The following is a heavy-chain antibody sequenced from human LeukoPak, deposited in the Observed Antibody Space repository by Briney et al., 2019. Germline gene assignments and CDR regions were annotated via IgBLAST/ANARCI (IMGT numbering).Heavy chain of an antibody. CDR3: ASEEGKYYYDSGSYAFDI. CDR2: INSDGSIT. Sequence: GGSLRLSCAASGFTFSRFWMHWVRHAPGGGLVWVSRINSDGSITSDADSVKGRFTISRDNAKNTLYLQMNSLRAEDTAVYYCASEEGKYYYDSGSYAFDIWGQGTMVTVSS. V-gene: IGHV3-74*01. D-gene: IGHD3-10*01. CDR1: GFTFSRFW. J-gene: IGHJ3*02.